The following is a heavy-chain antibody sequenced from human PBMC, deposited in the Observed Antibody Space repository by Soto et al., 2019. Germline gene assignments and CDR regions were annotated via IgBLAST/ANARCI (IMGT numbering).Heavy chain of an antibody. Sequence: GGSLRLSCAASGFTFSNYGMNWVRQAPGKGLAWVSYISSSISTKQYADSVKGRFTISRDNAKNSLFLQMNSLRDEDTAVYYCTRGGAARPDYWGQGTLVTVSS. CDR3: TRGGAARPDY. J-gene: IGHJ4*02. V-gene: IGHV3-48*02. CDR2: ISSSISTK. D-gene: IGHD6-6*01. CDR1: GFTFSNYG.